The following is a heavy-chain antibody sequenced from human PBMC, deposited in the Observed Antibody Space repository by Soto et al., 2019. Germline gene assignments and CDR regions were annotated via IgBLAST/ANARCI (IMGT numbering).Heavy chain of an antibody. V-gene: IGHV4-59*01. CDR2: IYYSGST. D-gene: IGHD2-2*01. CDR3: ARGRPQKGGYCSSTSCYSYYYYYMDV. J-gene: IGHJ6*03. Sequence: SETLSLTCTVAGGTISSYYWSWIRQPPGKGLEWIGYIYYSGSTNYNPSLKSRVTISVDTSKNQFSLKLSSVTAADTAVYYCARGRPQKGGYCSSTSCYSYYYYYMDVWGKGTTVTVSS. CDR1: GGTISSYY.